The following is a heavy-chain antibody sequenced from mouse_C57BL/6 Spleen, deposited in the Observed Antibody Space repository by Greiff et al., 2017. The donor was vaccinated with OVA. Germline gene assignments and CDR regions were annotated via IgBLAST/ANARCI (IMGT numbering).Heavy chain of an antibody. CDR2: INPNNGGT. D-gene: IGHD1-1*01. V-gene: IGHV1-18*01. J-gene: IGHJ2*01. Sequence: EVQGVESGPELVKPGASVKIPCKASGYTFTDYNMDWVKQSHGKSLEWIGDINPNNGGTIYNQKFKGKATLTVDKSSSTAYMELRSLTSEDTAVYYCARVYYGQYYFDYWGQGTTLTVSS. CDR3: ARVYYGQYYFDY. CDR1: GYTFTDYN.